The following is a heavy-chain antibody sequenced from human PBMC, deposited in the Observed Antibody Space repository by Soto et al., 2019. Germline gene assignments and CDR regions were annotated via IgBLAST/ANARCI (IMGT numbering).Heavy chain of an antibody. Sequence: SETLSLTCTISGGSIGVYYWSWVRQPPGNELEWIGYIYASGSPYYNPSLRSRVTISADTSKNQISLKLTSPTAADTAVYYCARGVGSSPPRYWGRGTLVT. V-gene: IGHV4-59*01. CDR2: IYASGSP. CDR1: GGSIGVYY. J-gene: IGHJ4*02. D-gene: IGHD1-26*01. CDR3: ARGVGSSPPRY.